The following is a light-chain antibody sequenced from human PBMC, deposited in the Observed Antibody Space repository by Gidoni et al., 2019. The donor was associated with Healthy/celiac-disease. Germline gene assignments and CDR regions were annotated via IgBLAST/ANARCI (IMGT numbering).Light chain of an antibody. CDR3: QAWDSSTAHVV. Sequence: SYELTQPPPGSGSPGQTASLTCSGDKLGDKYACLYQQKPGPSPVLVIYQDSKRPSGIPERFSGSNSGNTATLTISGTQAMDEADYYCQAWDSSTAHVVFGGGTKLTVL. CDR2: QDS. V-gene: IGLV3-1*01. J-gene: IGLJ2*01. CDR1: KLGDKY.